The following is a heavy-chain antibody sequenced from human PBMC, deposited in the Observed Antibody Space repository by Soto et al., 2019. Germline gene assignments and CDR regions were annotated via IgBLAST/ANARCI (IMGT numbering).Heavy chain of an antibody. CDR1: GGSISSYY. V-gene: IGHV4-59*08. Sequence: PSETLSLTCTVSGGSISSYYWSWLRQPPGKGLEWIGYIYYSGSTNYNPSLKSRVTISVDTSKNQFSLKLSSVTAAGTAVYYCARHWPSATVKLGYLDVWGKGTTVTVSS. D-gene: IGHD4-17*01. J-gene: IGHJ6*03. CDR2: IYYSGST. CDR3: ARHWPSATVKLGYLDV.